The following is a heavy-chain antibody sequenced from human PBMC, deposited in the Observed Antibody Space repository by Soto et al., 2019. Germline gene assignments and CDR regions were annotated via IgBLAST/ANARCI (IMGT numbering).Heavy chain of an antibody. J-gene: IGHJ4*02. CDR2: INHSGST. CDR1: GGSFSGYY. Sequence: SETLSLTCAVYGGSFSGYYWSWIRQPPGKGLEWIGEINHSGSTNYNPSLKSRVTISVDTSKNQFSLKLSSVTAADTAVYYCARLRGYSYGYFFDYWGQGTLVP. D-gene: IGHD5-18*01. V-gene: IGHV4-34*01. CDR3: ARLRGYSYGYFFDY.